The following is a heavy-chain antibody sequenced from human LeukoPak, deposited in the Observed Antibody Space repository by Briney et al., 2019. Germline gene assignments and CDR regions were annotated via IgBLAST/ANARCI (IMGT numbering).Heavy chain of an antibody. J-gene: IGHJ4*02. D-gene: IGHD3-3*01. CDR2: INHSGST. CDR1: GGSFSGYY. V-gene: IGHV4-34*01. Sequence: SETLSLTCAVYGGSFSGYYWSWIRQPPGKGLEWIGEINHSGSTNYNPSLKSRVTISVDTSKNQFSLKLSPVTAADTAVYYCARGPPYDFWSGYSTYYFDYWGQGTLVTVSS. CDR3: ARGPPYDFWSGYSTYYFDY.